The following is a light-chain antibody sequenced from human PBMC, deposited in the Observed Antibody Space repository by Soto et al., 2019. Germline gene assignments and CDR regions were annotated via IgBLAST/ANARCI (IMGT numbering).Light chain of an antibody. J-gene: IGKJ1*01. CDR2: AAS. CDR3: LQNYNSPWT. CDR1: QGIRND. Sequence: AIAVTQSPSSLSASVGDRVTVMCRASQGIRNDLSWYQQKPGKVPKLLVYAASILQSGVPSRFSGTTFGRNFTLTINSLQPDDFATYYCLQNYNSPWTFGQGTKVEIK. V-gene: IGKV1-6*01.